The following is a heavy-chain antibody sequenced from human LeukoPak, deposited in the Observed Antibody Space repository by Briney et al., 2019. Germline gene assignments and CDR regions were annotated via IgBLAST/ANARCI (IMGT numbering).Heavy chain of an antibody. D-gene: IGHD2-2*01. CDR2: INQDGSEK. CDR3: ARGGTSGYSSTRHFWGGNYYFDY. CDR1: GFTFDDYW. J-gene: IGHJ4*02. Sequence: PGGSLRLSCGASGFTFDDYWMSWVRQAPGQGLEWVANINQDGSEKYYLDSAKGRVTISRDNARNSLYLQVNSLRAEDTAVYYCARGGTSGYSSTRHFWGGNYYFDYWGQGSLVTVSS. V-gene: IGHV3-7*01.